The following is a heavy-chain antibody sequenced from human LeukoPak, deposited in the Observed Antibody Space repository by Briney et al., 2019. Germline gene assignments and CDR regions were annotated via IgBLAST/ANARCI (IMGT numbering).Heavy chain of an antibody. D-gene: IGHD1-26*01. CDR2: ISSDGSST. Sequence: PGGSLRLSCAASGFSFRNYWMHWVRQPPGKGLVWVSRISSDGSSTTYADSVKGRFTISRDNAKNTPFLQMNSPRAEDTAVYYCARGYSGTYRLDYWGRGTLVTVSS. CDR3: ARGYSGTYRLDY. V-gene: IGHV3-74*01. CDR1: GFSFRNYW. J-gene: IGHJ4*02.